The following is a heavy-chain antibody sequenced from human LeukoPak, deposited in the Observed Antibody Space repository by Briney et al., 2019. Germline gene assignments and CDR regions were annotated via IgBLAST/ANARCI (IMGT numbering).Heavy chain of an antibody. D-gene: IGHD3-22*01. Sequence: KPSETLSLTCTVSGGSFSNYYWTWIRQSPGRGLEWIGYIFYSGDTNYNPSLKSRVIMSLDTSKNQFSLSLNSVTAADTAVYYCARDSSGFHQWGQGTLVTVSS. J-gene: IGHJ1*01. CDR3: ARDSSGFHQ. CDR1: GGSFSNYY. V-gene: IGHV4-59*01. CDR2: IFYSGDT.